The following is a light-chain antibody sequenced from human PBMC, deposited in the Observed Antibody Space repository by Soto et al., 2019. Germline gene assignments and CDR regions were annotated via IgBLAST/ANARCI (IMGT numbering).Light chain of an antibody. J-gene: IGLJ3*02. Sequence: QSALTQPASVSGSPGQSITISCTGTSSDVGGYNYVSWYQQHPGKAPKLMIYDVSNRPSGVSNRFSGSKSGNTASLTISGLQAEGEADYYCCSDTSRSTPGWVFGGVNNRTVL. CDR1: SSDVGGYNY. CDR2: DVS. CDR3: CSDTSRSTPGWV. V-gene: IGLV2-14*01.